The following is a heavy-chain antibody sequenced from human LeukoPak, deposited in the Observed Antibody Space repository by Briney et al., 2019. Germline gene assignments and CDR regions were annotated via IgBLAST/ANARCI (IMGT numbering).Heavy chain of an antibody. CDR2: VDPEDDET. Sequence: ASVKVSCKVSGYTLTELSMHWVRQAPGKGLEWMGGVDPEDDETFYAQKFQGRVTMTEDTSTHTAYMELSSLRSEDTAVYYCATPAPSHYYDLRYYFDYWDQGTLVTVSS. D-gene: IGHD3-22*01. J-gene: IGHJ4*02. V-gene: IGHV1-24*01. CDR3: ATPAPSHYYDLRYYFDY. CDR1: GYTLTELS.